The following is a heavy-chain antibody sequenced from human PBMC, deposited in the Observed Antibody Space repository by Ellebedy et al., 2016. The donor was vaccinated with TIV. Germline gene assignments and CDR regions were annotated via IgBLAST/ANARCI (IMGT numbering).Heavy chain of an antibody. D-gene: IGHD7-27*01. Sequence: GESLKISCAASGFTFSTYWMGLVRQAAGKGLEWVANTKQDGSEQYYVDSVMGRFTISRDNAKNSLSLQMNSLRAEDTAVDYCARGGNWDLDYWGQGILVTVSS. J-gene: IGHJ4*02. V-gene: IGHV3-7*01. CDR2: TKQDGSEQ. CDR1: GFTFSTYW. CDR3: ARGGNWDLDY.